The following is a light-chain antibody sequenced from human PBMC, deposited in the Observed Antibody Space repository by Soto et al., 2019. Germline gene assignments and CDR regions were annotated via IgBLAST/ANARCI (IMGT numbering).Light chain of an antibody. CDR1: QPIFTS. V-gene: IGKV1-5*01. CDR3: QQYKSYSAHGLT. Sequence: DIQMAQSPSALFSSIGDRVSVTCRASQPIFTSLAWYQQKPGKAPKLLIYDASVLQTGVPSRFSGFSSGTDFTLPISGRQPDDIATYFCQQYKSYSAHGLTFGVGTKVGIK. J-gene: IGKJ4*01. CDR2: DAS.